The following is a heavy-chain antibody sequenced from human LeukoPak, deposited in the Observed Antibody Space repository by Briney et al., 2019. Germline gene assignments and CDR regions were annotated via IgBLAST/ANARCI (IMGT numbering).Heavy chain of an antibody. Sequence: GGSLRLSCAASGFIFSDHCMSWIRQAPGKGLEWVSYISDSGTTIYYADSVKGRFTTSRDNAKNSLYLLMNSLRAEDTAAYYCARASATPDHWGQGTLVTVSS. CDR1: GFIFSDHC. V-gene: IGHV3-11*01. D-gene: IGHD2-15*01. CDR3: ARASATPDH. J-gene: IGHJ4*02. CDR2: ISDSGTTI.